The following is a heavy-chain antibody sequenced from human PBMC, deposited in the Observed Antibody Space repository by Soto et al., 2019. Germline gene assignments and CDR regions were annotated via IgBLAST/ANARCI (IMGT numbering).Heavy chain of an antibody. Sequence: QVQLQQWGAGLLKPSETLSLTCAVYGGSFSGYYWSWIRQPPGKGLEWIGEINQSGSTNYNPSLKSRVTISVATSKTQFSLKLSSVTAADTAVYYCARTYSSSWSPFDYWGQGTLVTVSS. CDR1: GGSFSGYY. CDR2: INQSGST. J-gene: IGHJ4*02. V-gene: IGHV4-34*01. D-gene: IGHD6-13*01. CDR3: ARTYSSSWSPFDY.